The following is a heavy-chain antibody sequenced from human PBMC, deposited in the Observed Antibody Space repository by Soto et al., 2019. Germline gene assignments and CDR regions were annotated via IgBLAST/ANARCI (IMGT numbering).Heavy chain of an antibody. CDR2: IYYSGST. J-gene: IGHJ5*02. D-gene: IGHD3-9*01. CDR1: GGSISSYY. V-gene: IGHV4-59*01. Sequence: SETLSLTCTVSGGSISSYYWSWIRQPPGKGLEWIGYIYYSGSTNYNPSLKSRVTISVDTSKNQFSLKLSPVTAADTAVYYCAKTLRGSYDILKFDPWGQGTLVTVSS. CDR3: AKTLRGSYDILKFDP.